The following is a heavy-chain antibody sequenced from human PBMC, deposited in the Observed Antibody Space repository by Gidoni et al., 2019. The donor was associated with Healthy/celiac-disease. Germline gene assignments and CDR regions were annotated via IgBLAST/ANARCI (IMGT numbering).Heavy chain of an antibody. CDR3: AIESRGYCTGGVCFERDDY. V-gene: IGHV1-46*01. J-gene: IGHJ4*02. Sequence: QVQLVQSGAAVKKPGASVKVSCKASGYTFTSYYMHWVRQAPGQGLEWMGIINPSGGSTSYAQKFQGRVTMTRDTSTSTVYMELSSLRSEDTAVYYCAIESRGYCTGGVCFERDDYWGQGTLVTVSS. CDR2: INPSGGST. CDR1: GYTFTSYY. D-gene: IGHD2-8*02.